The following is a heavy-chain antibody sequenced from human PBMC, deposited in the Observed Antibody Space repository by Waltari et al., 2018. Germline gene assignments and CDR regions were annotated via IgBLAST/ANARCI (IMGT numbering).Heavy chain of an antibody. D-gene: IGHD4-4*01. CDR2: ISGSGGST. J-gene: IGHJ6*03. CDR1: GFTFSSYA. V-gene: IGHV3-23*04. CDR3: AKDRKFMTTVTPAPMDV. Sequence: VQLVQSGAEVKKPGGSLRLSCAASGFTFSSYAMSWVRQAPGKGLEWVSAISGSGGSTYYADSVKGRFTISRDNSKNTLYLQMNSLRAEDTAVYYCAKDRKFMTTVTPAPMDVWGKGTTVTVSS.